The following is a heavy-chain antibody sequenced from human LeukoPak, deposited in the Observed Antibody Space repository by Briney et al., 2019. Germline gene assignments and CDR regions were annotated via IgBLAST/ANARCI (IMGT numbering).Heavy chain of an antibody. CDR1: GFTFSSYA. J-gene: IGHJ4*02. CDR2: ISGSGGST. D-gene: IGHD2-21*02. CDR3: TRRFQGVVTAID. V-gene: IGHV3-23*01. Sequence: PGGSLRLSCAASGFTFSSYAMSWVRQAPGKGLEWVSAISGSGGSTYYADSVKGRFTISRDNSKNTLYLQMNSLRAEDTAVYYCTRRFQGVVTAIDWGQGTLVTVSS.